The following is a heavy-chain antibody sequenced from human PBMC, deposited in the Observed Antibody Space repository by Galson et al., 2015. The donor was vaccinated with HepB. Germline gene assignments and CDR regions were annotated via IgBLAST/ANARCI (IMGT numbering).Heavy chain of an antibody. J-gene: IGHJ4*02. D-gene: IGHD6-13*01. Sequence: SVKVSCKASGFTFTSSAIQWVRQARGQRLEWIGWILVGSGNTNYAQKVQGRVTMTTDTSTSTAYMDLRSLRSDDTAVYYCAREAAAPGDYFDFWGQGTLVTVSS. CDR2: ILVGSGNT. CDR1: GFTFTSSA. V-gene: IGHV1-58*02. CDR3: AREAAAPGDYFDF.